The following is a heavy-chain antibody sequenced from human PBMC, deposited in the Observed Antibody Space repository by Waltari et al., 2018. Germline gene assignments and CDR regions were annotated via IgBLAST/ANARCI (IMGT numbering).Heavy chain of an antibody. Sequence: QLQLQESGPGLVKPSETLSLTCTVSGGSISSSSYYWGWIRQPPGKGLEWIGSIYYSGSTYYNPSLKSRVTISVDASKNQSSLKLSSVTAADTAVYYCAREGSSWYVDYWGQGTLVTVSS. J-gene: IGHJ4*02. CDR2: IYYSGST. V-gene: IGHV4-39*07. CDR1: GGSISSSSYY. CDR3: AREGSSWYVDY. D-gene: IGHD6-13*01.